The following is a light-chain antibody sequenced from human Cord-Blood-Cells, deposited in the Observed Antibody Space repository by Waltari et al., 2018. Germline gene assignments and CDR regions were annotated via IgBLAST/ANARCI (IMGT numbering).Light chain of an antibody. V-gene: IGLV2-8*01. CDR3: SSYAGSNNLV. CDR1: SSDVGGYNY. Sequence: QSALTQPPSASGSPGQSVTISCTGTSSDVGGYNYVSRYQQHPGKAPKLMIYEVSKRPSGVPDRCSGSKSGNTASLTVSGLQAEDEADYYCSSYAGSNNLVFGGGTKLTVL. CDR2: EVS. J-gene: IGLJ2*01.